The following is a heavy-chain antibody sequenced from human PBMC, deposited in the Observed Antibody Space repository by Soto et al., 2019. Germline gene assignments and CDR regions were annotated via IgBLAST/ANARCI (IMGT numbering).Heavy chain of an antibody. CDR2: ISAYNGNT. CDR3: AGTRYCSGGSGANVDAFDI. Sequence: ASVKVSCKASGYTFTSYGISWVRQAPGQGLERMGWISAYNGNTNYAQKLQGRVTMTTDTSTSTAYMELRSLRSDDTAVYYCAGTRYCSGGSGANVDAFDIWGQGTMVTVSS. J-gene: IGHJ3*02. V-gene: IGHV1-18*01. D-gene: IGHD2-15*01. CDR1: GYTFTSYG.